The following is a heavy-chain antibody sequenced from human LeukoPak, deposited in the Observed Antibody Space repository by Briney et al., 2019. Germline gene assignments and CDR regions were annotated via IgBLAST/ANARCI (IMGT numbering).Heavy chain of an antibody. CDR3: ARDRGSHYLDY. J-gene: IGHJ4*02. D-gene: IGHD1-26*01. Sequence: GAPVKVSCEASGGTFSSYAISWVRQAPGQGLEWMGGIIPIFGTANYAQKFQGRVTITADESTSTAYMELSSLRSEDTAVYYCARDRGSHYLDYWGQGTLVTVSS. V-gene: IGHV1-69*13. CDR1: GGTFSSYA. CDR2: IIPIFGTA.